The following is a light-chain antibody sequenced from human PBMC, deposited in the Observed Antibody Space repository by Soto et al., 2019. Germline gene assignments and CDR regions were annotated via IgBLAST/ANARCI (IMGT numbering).Light chain of an antibody. CDR1: QSGLYSSNNKNY. Sequence: ENVMTQSPDSLAVSLGERATINCKSSQSGLYSSNNKNYLAWYQQKPGQPPKLLIYWASARESGVPDRFSGSGSWTDFTLPISSLQAEDVAVYYCQQYYSTPYTFGQGTKLEIK. J-gene: IGKJ2*01. CDR3: QQYYSTPYT. V-gene: IGKV4-1*01. CDR2: WAS.